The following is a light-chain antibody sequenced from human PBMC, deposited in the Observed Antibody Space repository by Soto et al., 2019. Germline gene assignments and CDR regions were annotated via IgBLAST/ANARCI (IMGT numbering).Light chain of an antibody. J-gene: IGLJ1*01. CDR3: KSYTTTSTYI. CDR1: SSDVGAYNY. V-gene: IGLV2-14*01. Sequence: QSALTQPASVSGSPGQSIAISCTGTSSDVGAYNYVSWYQQPPGKAPKLMIYYVSNRPSGVSDRFSGSKSGNTASLTISGLQTEDEADYYCKSYTTTSTYIFGTGTKLTVL. CDR2: YVS.